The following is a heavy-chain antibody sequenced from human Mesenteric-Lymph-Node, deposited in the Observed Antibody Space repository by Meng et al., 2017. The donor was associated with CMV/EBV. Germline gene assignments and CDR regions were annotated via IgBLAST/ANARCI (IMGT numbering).Heavy chain of an antibody. CDR1: GFSVSRNY. CDR2: IYSGGTT. J-gene: IGHJ4*02. D-gene: IGHD3-10*01. Sequence: GGSLRLSCAASGFSVSRNYMSWVRQAPGKGLEWVSVIYSGGTTFYADSVKGRFTISRDISKNMVYLQMNSLRAEDTAVYHCARGYYGSGSYFDYWGQGTLVTVSS. CDR3: ARGYYGSGSYFDY. V-gene: IGHV3-53*01.